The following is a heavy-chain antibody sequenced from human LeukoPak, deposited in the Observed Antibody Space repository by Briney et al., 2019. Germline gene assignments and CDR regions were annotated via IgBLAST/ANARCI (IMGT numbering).Heavy chain of an antibody. CDR3: ARGGRQTAMVTEQDY. CDR1: GGTFSSYA. Sequence: GSSVKVSCKASGGTFSSYAISWVRQAPGQGLEWMGGIIPIFGTANYAQKFQGRVTITADESTSTAYMELSSLRSDDTAVYYCARGGRQTAMVTEQDYWGQGTLVTVSS. V-gene: IGHV1-69*01. D-gene: IGHD5-18*01. J-gene: IGHJ4*02. CDR2: IIPIFGTA.